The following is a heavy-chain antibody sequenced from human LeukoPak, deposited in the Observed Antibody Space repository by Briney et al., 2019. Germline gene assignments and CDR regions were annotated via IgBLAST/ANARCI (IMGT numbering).Heavy chain of an antibody. CDR3: AREEGSYPESLDY. CDR2: INPNSGDT. V-gene: IGHV1-2*02. D-gene: IGHD1-26*01. CDR1: GYTFTGYY. Sequence: ASVKVSCTASGYTFTGYYIHWVRQAPGQGLGWMGWINPNSGDTNYAQKFQGRVTMTRDTSISTAYMELNRLTSDDTAVYYCAREEGSYPESLDYWGQGTLVTVSS. J-gene: IGHJ4*02.